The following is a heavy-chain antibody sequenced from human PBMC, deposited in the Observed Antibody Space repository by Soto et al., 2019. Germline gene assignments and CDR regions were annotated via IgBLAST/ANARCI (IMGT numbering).Heavy chain of an antibody. CDR1: GYTFTSYY. CDR3: AREPGRPDAFDI. J-gene: IGHJ3*02. CDR2: INPSGCST. V-gene: IGHV1-46*01. Sequence: ASVKVSCKASGYTFTSYYMHWVRQAPGQGLEWMGIINPSGCSTSYAQKFQGRVTMTRDTSTSTVYMELSSLRSEDTAVYYCAREPGRPDAFDIWGQGTMVTVSS.